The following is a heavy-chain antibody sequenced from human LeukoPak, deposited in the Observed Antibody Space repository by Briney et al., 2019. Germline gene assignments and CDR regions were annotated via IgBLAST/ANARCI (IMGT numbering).Heavy chain of an antibody. CDR2: ISYDGSNK. J-gene: IGHJ4*02. D-gene: IGHD5-12*01. V-gene: IGHV3-30-3*01. Sequence: GGSLRLSCAASGFTFSSYAMHWVRQAPGKGLEWVAVISYDGSNKYYADSVKGRFTISRDNSKNTLYLQMNSLRAEDTAVYYCARDQGWLRLGDYFDYWGQGTLVTVSS. CDR1: GFTFSSYA. CDR3: ARDQGWLRLGDYFDY.